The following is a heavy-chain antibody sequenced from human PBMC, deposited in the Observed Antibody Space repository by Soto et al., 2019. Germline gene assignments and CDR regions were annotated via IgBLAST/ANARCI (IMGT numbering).Heavy chain of an antibody. D-gene: IGHD3-3*01. CDR2: ISAYDGKT. CDR3: ARDPHEFWTSYWFDP. Sequence: ASVKVSCKTSGYTFNTYGINWVRQAPGQGLELIGWISAYDGKTTYAEKFQGRVTLTTDTSTSTAYMELRSLRSDDTAIYYCARDPHEFWTSYWFDPWGQGTPVTVSS. CDR1: GYTFNTYG. J-gene: IGHJ5*02. V-gene: IGHV1-18*01.